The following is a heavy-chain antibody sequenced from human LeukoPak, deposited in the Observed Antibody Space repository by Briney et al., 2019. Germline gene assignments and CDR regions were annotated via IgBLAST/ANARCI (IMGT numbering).Heavy chain of an antibody. CDR2: ISDSGNAA. CDR3: ARIPPRSGGSEPTNHIDY. V-gene: IGHV3-23*01. D-gene: IGHD2-8*02. J-gene: IGHJ4*02. CDR1: GFTFSNYA. Sequence: PGGSLRLSCEASGFTFSNYAMSWVRQAPGKGLEWVSAISDSGNAAYSADSVQGRFTISRDNPKNAVFLQMNSLRGADPAVYYCARIPPRSGGSEPTNHIDYWGRGTLVTVSS.